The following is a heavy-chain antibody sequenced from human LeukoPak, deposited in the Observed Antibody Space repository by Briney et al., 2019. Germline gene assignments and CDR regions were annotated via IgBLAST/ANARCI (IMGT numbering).Heavy chain of an antibody. CDR1: GFTFSNAW. Sequence: PGGSLRLSCAASGFTFSNAWMSWVRQAPGKGLEWVGRIKSKTDGGTTDYAAPVKGRFTISRDDSKNTLYLQMNSLKTEDTAVYYCTTRDYCDSSGYLAHFDYWGQGTLVTVSS. D-gene: IGHD3-22*01. CDR2: IKSKTDGGTT. CDR3: TTRDYCDSSGYLAHFDY. V-gene: IGHV3-15*01. J-gene: IGHJ4*02.